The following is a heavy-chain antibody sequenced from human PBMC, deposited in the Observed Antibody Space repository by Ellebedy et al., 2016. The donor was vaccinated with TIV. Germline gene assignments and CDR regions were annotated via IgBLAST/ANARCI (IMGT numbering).Heavy chain of an antibody. V-gene: IGHV3-21*01. CDR2: ISSSSSYI. CDR1: GFTFSSYS. Sequence: GESLKISXAASGFTFSSYSMSWVRQAPGKGLEWVSSISSSSSYIYYADSVKGRFTISRDNAKNSLYLQMNSLRAEDTAVYYCAPDPEFLGDWGQGTLVTVSS. D-gene: IGHD3-3*01. CDR3: APDPEFLGD. J-gene: IGHJ4*02.